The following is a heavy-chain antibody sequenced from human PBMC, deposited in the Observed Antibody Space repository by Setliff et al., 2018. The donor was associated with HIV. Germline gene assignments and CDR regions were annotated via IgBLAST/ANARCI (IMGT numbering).Heavy chain of an antibody. CDR3: VGVPSYYGTGTLWV. CDR1: WESKINHD. CDR2: MFRGGGR. J-gene: IGHJ6*04. D-gene: IGHD3-10*01. Sequence: SETLSLTCSVSWESKINHDWGWIRQSPGRGLEWIGSMFRGGGRQFQPSLASRVSISGATSKNQFSLKMTSVTPADTAAYFCVGVPSYYGTGTLWVWGKGITVTVSS. V-gene: IGHV4-59*11.